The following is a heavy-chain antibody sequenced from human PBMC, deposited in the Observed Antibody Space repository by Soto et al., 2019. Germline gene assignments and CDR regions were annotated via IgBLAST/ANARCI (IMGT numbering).Heavy chain of an antibody. J-gene: IGHJ4*02. CDR1: GFTFSSYG. Sequence: PGGSLRLSCAASGFTFSSYGMHWVRQAPGKGLEWVAVIWYDGSDKYYADSVKGRFTISRDNSKNTLYLQMNSLRAEDTAVYYCARDRNRSGWYVFAYWGQGTLVPVSS. CDR3: ARDRNRSGWYVFAY. D-gene: IGHD6-19*01. CDR2: IWYDGSDK. V-gene: IGHV3-33*01.